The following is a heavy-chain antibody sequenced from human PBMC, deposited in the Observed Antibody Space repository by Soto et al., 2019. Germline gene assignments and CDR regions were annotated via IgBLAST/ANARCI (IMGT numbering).Heavy chain of an antibody. Sequence: SSETLSLTCAVYGGTFSGLYWSWIRQPPGKGLEWIGEIKDSGSTNYNPSLKSRVTISVDTSKNQFSLKLTSVTAADTAVYYCAGTFGYDFDYWGQGTLVTVSS. CDR3: AGTFGYDFDY. V-gene: IGHV4-34*08. J-gene: IGHJ4*02. D-gene: IGHD5-18*01. CDR2: IKDSGST. CDR1: GGTFSGLY.